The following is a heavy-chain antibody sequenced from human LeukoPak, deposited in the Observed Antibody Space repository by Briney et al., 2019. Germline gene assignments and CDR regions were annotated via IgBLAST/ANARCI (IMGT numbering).Heavy chain of an antibody. CDR3: AREADLGDTLTTIDY. D-gene: IGHD1-1*01. CDR2: INHNGNVN. V-gene: IGHV3-7*01. CDR1: GFTFSSYW. Sequence: GGSLRLSCAASGFTFSSYWMNWARQAPGKGLELVGSINHNGNVNYYVDSVKGRFTISRDNANNSLYLQMNSLRAEDPAVYYCAREADLGDTLTTIDYWGQGNLVIVSS. J-gene: IGHJ4*02.